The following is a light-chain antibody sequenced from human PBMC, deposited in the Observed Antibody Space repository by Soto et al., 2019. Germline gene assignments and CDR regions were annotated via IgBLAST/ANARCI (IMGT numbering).Light chain of an antibody. J-gene: IGKJ1*01. CDR2: GAS. Sequence: VVKQSPGTLSLSTGERATLSCRAGQSVSTNYLAWYQQKPGQAPRLLIYGASIRATGIPDRFSGSGSGTDFTLTISRLESEDFAVYYCQQYGNLLWTFGQGTKVDI. CDR1: QSVSTNY. CDR3: QQYGNLLWT. V-gene: IGKV3-20*01.